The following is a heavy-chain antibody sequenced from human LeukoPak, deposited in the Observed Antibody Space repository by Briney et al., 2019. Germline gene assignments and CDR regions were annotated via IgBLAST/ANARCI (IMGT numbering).Heavy chain of an antibody. CDR3: ARERNSGSYDAFDI. D-gene: IGHD1-26*01. V-gene: IGHV1-8*01. Sequence: ASVKVSCKASGYTFTSYDINWVRQATGQGLEWMGWVNPNSGNTGYAQKFQGRVTMTRNTSISTAYMELSSLRSEDTAVYYCARERNSGSYDAFDIWGQGTMVTVSS. CDR1: GYTFTSYD. J-gene: IGHJ3*02. CDR2: VNPNSGNT.